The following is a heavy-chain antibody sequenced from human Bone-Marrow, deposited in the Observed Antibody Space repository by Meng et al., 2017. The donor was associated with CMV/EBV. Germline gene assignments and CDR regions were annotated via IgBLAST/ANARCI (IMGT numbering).Heavy chain of an antibody. CDR2: ISYDGSNK. V-gene: IGHV3-30-3*01. D-gene: IGHD7-27*01. CDR1: GFTFSNYA. J-gene: IGHJ4*02. CDR3: ASETGDGGYFDY. Sequence: GGSLRLSCAASGFTFSNYAMHWVRQAPGKGLEWVAVISYDGSNKYYADSVKGRFTISRDNSKNTLYLQMNSLRAEDTAVYYCASETGDGGYFDYWGQGTLVTVSS.